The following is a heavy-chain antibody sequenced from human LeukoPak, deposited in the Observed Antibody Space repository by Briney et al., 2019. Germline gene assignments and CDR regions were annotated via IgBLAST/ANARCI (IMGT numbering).Heavy chain of an antibody. CDR3: ARDVDPHY. Sequence: SETLSLTCSVSGGSIDNYYWSWVRQPPGKGLEWIGYVYYGGITKYNPFLVSRVTISVDTSKNQFSLKLKAVTAADTAVYYCARDVDPHYWGQGTLVTVSS. CDR2: VYYGGIT. J-gene: IGHJ4*02. CDR1: GGSIDNYY. V-gene: IGHV4-59*01. D-gene: IGHD5-12*01.